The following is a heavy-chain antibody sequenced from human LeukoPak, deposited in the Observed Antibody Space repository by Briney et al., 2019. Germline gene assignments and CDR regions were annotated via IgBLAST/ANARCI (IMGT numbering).Heavy chain of an antibody. CDR3: ATTTSGYDYQNWFDP. J-gene: IGHJ5*02. D-gene: IGHD5-12*01. V-gene: IGHV3-48*03. CDR1: GLTFKNFE. CDR2: INSGGDA. Sequence: PGGSLRLSCVVSGLTFKNFEMNWFRQAPGKGLEWVSYINSGGDALYAESVKGRFTISRDNAKNSLYLQMNTLRVEDTAVYYCATTTSGYDYQNWFDPWGRGTPVTVSP.